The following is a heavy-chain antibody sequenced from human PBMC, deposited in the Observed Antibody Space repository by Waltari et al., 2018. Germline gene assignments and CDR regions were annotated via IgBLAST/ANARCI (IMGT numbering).Heavy chain of an antibody. Sequence: EVQLVESGGGLVQPGGSLRLSCAASGFTFSNFGMSLDRQASGKGLEWVANINQEGSGEYYVDSMKGRFTISRDNARNSLYLQMNSLRAEDTAVYYCQRGDYWGQVTLVTVSS. J-gene: IGHJ4*02. CDR3: QRGDY. CDR1: GFTFSNFG. CDR2: INQEGSGE. V-gene: IGHV3-7*04.